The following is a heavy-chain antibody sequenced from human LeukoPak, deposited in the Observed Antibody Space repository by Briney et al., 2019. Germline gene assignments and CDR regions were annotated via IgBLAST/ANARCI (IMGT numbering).Heavy chain of an antibody. CDR3: ARGYPPAD. CDR1: GGSFSGYY. V-gene: IGHV4-59*01. J-gene: IGHJ1*01. D-gene: IGHD5-18*01. Sequence: SETLSLTCAVYGGSFSGYYWSWIRQPPGKGLEWIGYIYYSGSTNYNPSLKSRVTISVDTSKNQFSLKLSSVTAADTAVYYCARGYPPADWGQGTLVTVSS. CDR2: IYYSGST.